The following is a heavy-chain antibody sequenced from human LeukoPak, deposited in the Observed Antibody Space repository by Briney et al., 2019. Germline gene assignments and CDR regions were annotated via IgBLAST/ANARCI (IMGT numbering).Heavy chain of an antibody. V-gene: IGHV3-23*01. CDR1: GFTFTSYS. J-gene: IGHJ4*02. CDR3: AKGGKWDVTPFDY. D-gene: IGHD1-26*01. Sequence: GGSLRLSCAASGFTFTSYSMNWVRQAPGKGLEWVSTISGGGGSTYYADSVKGRFTISRDNSKNTLYLQVNSLRAEDTAVFYCAKGGKWDVTPFDYWGQGTLVTVSS. CDR2: ISGGGGST.